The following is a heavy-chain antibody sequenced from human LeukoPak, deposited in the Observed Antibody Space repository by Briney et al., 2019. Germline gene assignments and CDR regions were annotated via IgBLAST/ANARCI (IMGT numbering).Heavy chain of an antibody. Sequence: GGSLRLSCAASGFTFSSYAMSWVRQAPGKGLEWVSAISGSGGSTYYADSVKGRFTISRDNSKSTLYLQMNSLRAEDTAVYYCAKVVYGGWAFDYWGQGTLVTVSS. V-gene: IGHV3-23*01. CDR2: ISGSGGST. D-gene: IGHD3-16*01. CDR1: GFTFSSYA. J-gene: IGHJ4*02. CDR3: AKVVYGGWAFDY.